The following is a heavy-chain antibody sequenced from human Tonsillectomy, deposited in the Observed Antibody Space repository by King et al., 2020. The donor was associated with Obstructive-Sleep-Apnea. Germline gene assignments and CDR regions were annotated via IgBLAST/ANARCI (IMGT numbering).Heavy chain of an antibody. J-gene: IGHJ6*03. CDR1: GYTFPSHY. CDR3: ARGGQCTNGVCFFMDV. V-gene: IGHV1-46*01. CDR2: INPSGFT. D-gene: IGHD2-8*01. Sequence: VQLVESGAEMKEPGASVKVSCKASGYTFPSHYMHWVRQAPGQGLEWMGIINPSGFTRYAQKFQGRVTVTRDTSTNTVYMELSSLRFEDTAVYYCARGGQCTNGVCFFMDVWGKGTTVTVSS.